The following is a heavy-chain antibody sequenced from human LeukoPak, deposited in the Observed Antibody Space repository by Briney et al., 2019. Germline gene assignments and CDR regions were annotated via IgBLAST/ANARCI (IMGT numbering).Heavy chain of an antibody. Sequence: GGSLRLSCAASGFTFSSYAMHWVRQAPGKGLEWVAVISYDGSNKYYADSVKGRFTISRDNSKNTLYPQMNSLRAEDTAVYYCAKDRGYWGQGTLVTVSS. J-gene: IGHJ4*02. CDR3: AKDRGY. V-gene: IGHV3-30-3*01. CDR1: GFTFSSYA. CDR2: ISYDGSNK.